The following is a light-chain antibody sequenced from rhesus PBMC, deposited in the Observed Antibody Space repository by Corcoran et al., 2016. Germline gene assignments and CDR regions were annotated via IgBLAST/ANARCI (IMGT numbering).Light chain of an antibody. V-gene: IGKV1-22*01. CDR3: QQYNSRPFT. CDR1: QGISSW. Sequence: DIQMTQSPSSLSASVGDTVTITCRASQGISSWLAWYQQKPGKAPKLLTYKAVSLQSGVPSRFSGRGSGIDFTFTIRSLPSEDFATYYCQQYNSRPFTFGPGAKLDI. J-gene: IGKJ3*01. CDR2: KAV.